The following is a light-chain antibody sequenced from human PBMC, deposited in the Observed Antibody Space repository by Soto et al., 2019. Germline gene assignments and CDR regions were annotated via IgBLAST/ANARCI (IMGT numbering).Light chain of an antibody. CDR3: QQYGSSPLT. Sequence: EIVLTQSPGTLCLSPGERATLSCRASQSVRSSYLAWYQQKPGQAPRLLIYVASSRATGIPERFSGSGSGTEFTLTISRLEPEDFAVYYGQQYGSSPLTFGGWTKV. V-gene: IGKV3-20*01. J-gene: IGKJ4*01. CDR1: QSVRSSY. CDR2: VAS.